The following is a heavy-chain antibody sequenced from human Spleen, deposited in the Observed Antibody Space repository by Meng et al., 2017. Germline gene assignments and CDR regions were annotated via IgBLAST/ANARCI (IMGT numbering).Heavy chain of an antibody. CDR2: ISSSGGTI. D-gene: IGHD2-2*01. J-gene: IGHJ3*02. CDR3: ARYCSSNSCYSHAFDI. Sequence: GGSLRLSCVASGFTFSDHYMSWIRQAPGKGLEWVSYISSSGGTIFYADSLKGRFTIYRDNTKNSLYLQMDSLRAEDTAVYYCARYCSSNSCYSHAFDIWGQGTMVTVSS. V-gene: IGHV3-11*04. CDR1: GFTFSDHY.